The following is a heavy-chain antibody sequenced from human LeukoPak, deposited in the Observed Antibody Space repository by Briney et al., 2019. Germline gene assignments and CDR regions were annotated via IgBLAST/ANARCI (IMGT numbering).Heavy chain of an antibody. J-gene: IGHJ6*03. CDR3: TRENGGSYFYMDV. CDR2: IYSGGST. D-gene: IGHD1-1*01. V-gene: IGHV3-66*01. CDR1: GFTFSNAW. Sequence: GGSLRLSCAASGFTFSNAWMSWVRQAPGKGLEWVSVIYSGGSTYYADSVKGRFTISRDNAKNTLYLQMNSLRAEDTAVYYCTRENGGSYFYMDVWGKGTTVTVSS.